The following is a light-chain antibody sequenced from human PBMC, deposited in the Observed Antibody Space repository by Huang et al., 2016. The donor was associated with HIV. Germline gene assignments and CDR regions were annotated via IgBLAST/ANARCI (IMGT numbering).Light chain of an antibody. J-gene: IGKJ4*01. CDR2: DAS. V-gene: IGKV3-11*01. Sequence: EIVLTQSPATLSLSPGERATLSCRASQHISGYLAWYQQKPGQAPRLLINDASIRATGIPVRFSGSGSGTDFTFSISSLGPEDFAFYYCQQRAGWPLTFGGGTKVEIK. CDR1: QHISGY. CDR3: QQRAGWPLT.